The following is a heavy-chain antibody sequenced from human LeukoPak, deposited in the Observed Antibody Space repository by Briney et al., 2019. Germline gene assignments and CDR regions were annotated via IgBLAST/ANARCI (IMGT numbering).Heavy chain of an antibody. Sequence: PGGSLRLSCAASGFTFSAFWMTWVRQAPGKGLEWVASIKEDGSEKFYVDSGKGRFTISRDNAKKSLYLQMNSLTAEDAAVYYCARGRDNVYWGQGTLVTVS. CDR2: IKEDGSEK. CDR1: GFTFSAFW. CDR3: ARGRDNVY. D-gene: IGHD5-24*01. J-gene: IGHJ4*02. V-gene: IGHV3-7*04.